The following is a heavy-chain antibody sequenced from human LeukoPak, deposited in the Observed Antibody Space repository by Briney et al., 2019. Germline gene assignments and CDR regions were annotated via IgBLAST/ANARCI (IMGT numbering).Heavy chain of an antibody. CDR3: ARLPGGREEHRPHFDY. CDR1: GYTFTNYY. D-gene: IGHD1-14*01. CDR2: INPSGDSI. Sequence: ASVKVSCKASGYTFTNYYMHWVRQAPGQGLEWMAIINPSGDSIRYAQKFQGRVTITADKSTSTAYMELSSLRSEDTAVYYCARLPGGREEHRPHFDYWGQGTLVTVSS. J-gene: IGHJ4*02. V-gene: IGHV1-46*01.